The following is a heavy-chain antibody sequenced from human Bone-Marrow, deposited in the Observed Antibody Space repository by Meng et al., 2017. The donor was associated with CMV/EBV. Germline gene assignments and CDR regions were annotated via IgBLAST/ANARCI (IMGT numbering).Heavy chain of an antibody. CDR1: GFTVSSNY. V-gene: IGHV3-66*02. D-gene: IGHD6-13*01. Sequence: GGSLRLSCAASGFTVSSNYMSWVRQAPGKGLEWVSVIYSGGSTYYADSVKGRFTISRDNSKNTLYLQMNSLRAEDTAVYYCARDRPYSSPDKYYYSYGMDVWGQGTTVTVSS. J-gene: IGHJ6*02. CDR3: ARDRPYSSPDKYYYSYGMDV. CDR2: IYSGGST.